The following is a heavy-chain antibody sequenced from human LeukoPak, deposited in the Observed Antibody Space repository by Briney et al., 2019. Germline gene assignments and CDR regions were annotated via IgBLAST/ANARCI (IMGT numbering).Heavy chain of an antibody. Sequence: SETLSLTCTVSGDSFSYFYWSWIREPPGMGLEWIGYIYNSGSTNYNPSLKSRVTISLDTSKNQFSLKLSSVTAADTAVYYCARGVVAAAGRTFDFWGQGTLVTVSS. D-gene: IGHD6-13*01. CDR1: GDSFSYFY. V-gene: IGHV4-59*01. CDR2: IYNSGST. J-gene: IGHJ4*02. CDR3: ARGVVAAAGRTFDF.